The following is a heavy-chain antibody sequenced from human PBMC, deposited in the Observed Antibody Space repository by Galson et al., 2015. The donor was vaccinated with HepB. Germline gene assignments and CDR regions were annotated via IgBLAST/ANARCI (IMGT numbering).Heavy chain of an antibody. Sequence: SVKVSCKASGGTFSSYTINWVRQAPGQGLEWMGRIIPIFGVTIYAQNFQGRVTITADESTSTAYMELSSLRSDDTAVYYCARGESVVVPSSRKDWMDLWGQGTLVTVSS. J-gene: IGHJ5*02. CDR1: GGTFSSYT. V-gene: IGHV1-69*13. CDR2: IIPIFGVT. D-gene: IGHD2-2*01. CDR3: ARGESVVVPSSRKDWMDL.